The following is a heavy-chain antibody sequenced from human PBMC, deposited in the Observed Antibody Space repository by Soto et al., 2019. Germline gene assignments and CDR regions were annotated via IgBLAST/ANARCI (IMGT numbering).Heavy chain of an antibody. D-gene: IGHD6-13*01. Sequence: SGPTLVNPTQTLTLTCTFSGFSLSTRGVGVGWIRQSPGKALELLALIYWDDDKRYSPSLKTRLTITKDTSKNQVVLTLSNIVPVDTATYSCAHIGVSRWFDFWGQGTLVT. CDR2: IYWDDDK. V-gene: IGHV2-5*02. CDR3: AHIGVSRWFDF. CDR1: GFSLSTRGVG. J-gene: IGHJ4*02.